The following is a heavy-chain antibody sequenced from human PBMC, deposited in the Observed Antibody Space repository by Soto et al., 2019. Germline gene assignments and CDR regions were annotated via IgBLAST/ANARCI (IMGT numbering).Heavy chain of an antibody. J-gene: IGHJ4*02. V-gene: IGHV3-30-3*01. Sequence: QVRLVESGGGVVQPGRSLRLSCAASGFTFSSYTMHWVRQAPGKGLEWVALISYDGSYNYYADSVKGRFTISRDNSKNTLYLQMNRLRAEDTAVYYCARGAGIAVAGTSFDYWGKGTLVTVSS. D-gene: IGHD6-19*01. CDR1: GFTFSSYT. CDR2: ISYDGSYN. CDR3: ARGAGIAVAGTSFDY.